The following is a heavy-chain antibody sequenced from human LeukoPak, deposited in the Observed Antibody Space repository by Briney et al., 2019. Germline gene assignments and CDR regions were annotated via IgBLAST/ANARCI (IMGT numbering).Heavy chain of an antibody. V-gene: IGHV3-74*01. CDR2: INTDGTST. D-gene: IGHD3-10*01. CDR1: GFAFSNYW. CDR3: ASHYASGSSSGY. Sequence: HPGGSLRLSCAASGFAFSNYWMHWVRQAPGKGLVWVSRINTDGTSTSYADSVQGRFTISRDNAKNTLFLQMNTLRAEDTAVYYCASHYASGSSSGYWGQGTLVTVSS. J-gene: IGHJ4*02.